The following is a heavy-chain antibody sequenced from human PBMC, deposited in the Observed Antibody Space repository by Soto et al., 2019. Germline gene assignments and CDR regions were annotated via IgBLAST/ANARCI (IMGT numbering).Heavy chain of an antibody. Sequence: GASVKVSCKASGYTFTSYYMHWVRQAPGQGLEWMGIINPSGGSTSYAQKFQGRVTMTRDTSTSTVYMELSSLRSEDTAVYYCARDGDNRTYYDFWSGYYPSGDFDYWGQGTLVTVSS. J-gene: IGHJ4*02. V-gene: IGHV1-46*03. D-gene: IGHD3-3*01. CDR2: INPSGGST. CDR1: GYTFTSYY. CDR3: ARDGDNRTYYDFWSGYYPSGDFDY.